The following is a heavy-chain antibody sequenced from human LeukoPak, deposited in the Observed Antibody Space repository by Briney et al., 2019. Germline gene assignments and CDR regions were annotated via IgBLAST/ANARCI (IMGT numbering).Heavy chain of an antibody. V-gene: IGHV3-74*01. CDR2: INSDGSST. CDR1: GFTFSSYW. J-gene: IGHJ4*02. D-gene: IGHD1-26*01. CDR3: ARVDSGSLYYFDY. Sequence: GGSLRLPCAASGFTFSSYWMHWVRQAPGKGLVWVSRINSDGSSTSYADSVKGRFTISRGNAKNTLYLQMNSLRAEDTAVYYCARVDSGSLYYFDYWGQGTLVTVSS.